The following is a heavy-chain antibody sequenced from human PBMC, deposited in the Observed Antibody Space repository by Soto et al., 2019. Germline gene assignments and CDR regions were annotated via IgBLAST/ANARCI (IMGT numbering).Heavy chain of an antibody. CDR2: IIPIFGTA. V-gene: IGHV1-69*06. CDR1: GGTFSSYA. Sequence: QVQLVQSGAEVKKPGSSVKVSCKASGGTFSSYAISWVRQAPGQGLEWMGGIIPIFGTANYAQKFQGRVTITADKSTSTAYMELSSLRSEDTAVYYCARIADCSGGSCYSGHHYGMDVWGQGTTFTVSS. J-gene: IGHJ6*02. D-gene: IGHD2-15*01. CDR3: ARIADCSGGSCYSGHHYGMDV.